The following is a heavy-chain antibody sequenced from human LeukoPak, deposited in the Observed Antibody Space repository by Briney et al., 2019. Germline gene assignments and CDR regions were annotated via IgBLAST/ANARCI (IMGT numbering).Heavy chain of an antibody. J-gene: IGHJ4*02. CDR1: GYTFTGYY. V-gene: IGHV1-2*06. Sequence: ASVKVSCKASGYTFTGYYMHWVRQAPGQGLEWMGRINPNSGGTNYAQKFQGRVTMTRDTSISTAYMELSRLRSDDTAVYYCARDSIVVVPAAENYYFDYWGQGALVTVSS. CDR3: ARDSIVVVPAAENYYFDY. D-gene: IGHD2-2*01. CDR2: INPNSGGT.